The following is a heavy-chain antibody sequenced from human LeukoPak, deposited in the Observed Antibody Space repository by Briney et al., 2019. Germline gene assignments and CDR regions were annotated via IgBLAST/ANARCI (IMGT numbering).Heavy chain of an antibody. CDR1: GYTFTSYG. CDR2: ISAYNGNT. CDR3: ARVTLLTIFGVVSHFDY. D-gene: IGHD3-3*01. Sequence: ASVKVSCKASGYTFTSYGISWVRQAPGQGLEWMGWISAYNGNTNYARKLQGRVTMTADTSTSTAYMELRSLRSDDTAVYYCARVTLLTIFGVVSHFDYWGQGTLVTVSS. J-gene: IGHJ4*02. V-gene: IGHV1-18*01.